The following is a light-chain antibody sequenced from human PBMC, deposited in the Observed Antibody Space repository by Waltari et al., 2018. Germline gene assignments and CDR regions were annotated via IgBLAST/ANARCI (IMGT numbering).Light chain of an antibody. CDR3: QSYDSRNLV. J-gene: IGLJ2*01. Sequence: YTLTQPPSLSASPGRTVIISCTRSSGSLVSNDVPWFQQRPVSAPTIVIYENNLRPSGVPDRFSASIDRSSNSASLTISGLKTEDEADYYCQSYDSRNLVFGGGTKVTVL. CDR1: SGSLVSND. CDR2: ENN. V-gene: IGLV6-57*03.